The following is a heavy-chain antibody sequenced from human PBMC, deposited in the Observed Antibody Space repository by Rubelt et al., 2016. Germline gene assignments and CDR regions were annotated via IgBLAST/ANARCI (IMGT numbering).Heavy chain of an antibody. Sequence: QVQLVQSGAEVKKPGASVKVSCKASGYTFTSYGISWVRQAPGQGLEWMGWISAYNGNTNHARKFQGRVTMTRDTSTSTVYMELSSLRSEDTAVYYCARSRYYYDYWGQGTLVTVSS. CDR3: ARSRYYYDY. CDR1: GYTFTSYG. J-gene: IGHJ4*02. D-gene: IGHD1-14*01. V-gene: IGHV1-18*01. CDR2: ISAYNGNT.